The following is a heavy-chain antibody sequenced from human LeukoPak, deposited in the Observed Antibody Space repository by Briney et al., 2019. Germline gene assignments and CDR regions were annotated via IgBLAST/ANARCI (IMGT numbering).Heavy chain of an antibody. Sequence: GGSLRLSCAASGFTFDDYAMHWVRQAPGKGLEWVSGISWNSAYVGYADSVKGRFTISRDNSKNMLYLHMNSLRAEDTAVYFCARDRGDYNHNFDYWGQGTLVTVSS. V-gene: IGHV3-9*01. D-gene: IGHD4-17*01. CDR3: ARDRGDYNHNFDY. CDR2: ISWNSAYV. CDR1: GFTFDDYA. J-gene: IGHJ4*02.